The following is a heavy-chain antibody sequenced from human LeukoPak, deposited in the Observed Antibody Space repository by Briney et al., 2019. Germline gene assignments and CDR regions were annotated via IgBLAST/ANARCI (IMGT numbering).Heavy chain of an antibody. Sequence: SETLSLTCTVSGGSISSGGYYWSWIRQHPGKGLEWIGYIYFSGSTYYNPSLKSRVTISLDTSKNQFSLKLSSVTAAYTALYYCARDRKSMTVRYWGRGTLVTVSS. CDR2: IYFSGST. CDR3: ARDRKSMTVRY. V-gene: IGHV4-31*03. D-gene: IGHD3-22*01. CDR1: GGSISSGGYY. J-gene: IGHJ4*02.